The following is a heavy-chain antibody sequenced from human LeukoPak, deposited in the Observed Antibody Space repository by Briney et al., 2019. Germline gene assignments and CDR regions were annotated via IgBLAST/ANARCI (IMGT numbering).Heavy chain of an antibody. CDR1: GYTFTSYY. J-gene: IGHJ4*02. D-gene: IGHD3-9*01. V-gene: IGHV1-46*01. CDR2: INPSVGST. CDR3: AREGLMYYDILSY. Sequence: ASVKVSCKASGYTFTSYYMHWVRQAPGQGLEWMGIINPSVGSTSYAQKFQGRVTITRDTSTSTVYMELSSLRSEDTAVYYCAREGLMYYDILSYWGQGTLVTVSS.